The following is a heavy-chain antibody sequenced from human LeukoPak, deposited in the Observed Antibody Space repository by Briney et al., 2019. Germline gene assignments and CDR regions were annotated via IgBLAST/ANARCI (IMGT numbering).Heavy chain of an antibody. Sequence: ASVKVSCKASGGTFSSYAISWVRQAPGQGLEWMGGIIPIFGTANYAQKFQGRVTMTTDKSTSTAYMELSSLRSEDTAVYYCARAANDGQLVLAHWGQGTLVTVSS. V-gene: IGHV1-69*05. CDR1: GGTFSSYA. D-gene: IGHD6-6*01. CDR3: ARAANDGQLVLAH. J-gene: IGHJ4*02. CDR2: IIPIFGTA.